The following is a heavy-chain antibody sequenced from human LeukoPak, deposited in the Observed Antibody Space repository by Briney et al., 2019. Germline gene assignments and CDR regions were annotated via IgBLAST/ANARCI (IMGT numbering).Heavy chain of an antibody. J-gene: IGHJ2*01. Sequence: PSETLSLTCAVYGGSFSGYYWSWIRQPPGKGLEWIGEINHSGSTNYNPSLKSRVTKSVDTSKNQFSLKLSSVTAADTAVYYCATSRNWYFDLWGRGTLATVSS. CDR3: ATSRNWYFDL. CDR2: INHSGST. V-gene: IGHV4-34*01. CDR1: GGSFSGYY.